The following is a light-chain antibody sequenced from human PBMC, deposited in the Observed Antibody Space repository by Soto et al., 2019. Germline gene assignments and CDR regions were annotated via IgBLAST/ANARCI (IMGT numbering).Light chain of an antibody. Sequence: EIVMTQSPAPLSVSTGERAPLSCRASQSVSSKLAWYQQKPGQAPKLLIYGASTRATGIPARFSGSGSGTEFTLTISSLQSDDFAAYYCQQYNKWPLALGGGTKVDIK. CDR3: QQYNKWPLA. CDR2: GAS. J-gene: IGKJ4*01. V-gene: IGKV3D-15*01. CDR1: QSVSSK.